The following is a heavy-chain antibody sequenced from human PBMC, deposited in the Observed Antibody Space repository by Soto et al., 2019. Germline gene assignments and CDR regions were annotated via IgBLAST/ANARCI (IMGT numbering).Heavy chain of an antibody. V-gene: IGHV3-23*01. CDR3: AKVGSGWYYFDY. D-gene: IGHD6-19*01. CDR2: MSGSGAST. Sequence: PGGSLRLSCAASGFTFSNYPMSWVRQAPGKGLEWVSGMSGSGASTYYADSVKGRFTISRDNSKNTLYLQMNSLRGEDTAICYCAKVGSGWYYFDYWGQGTLVTVSS. J-gene: IGHJ4*02. CDR1: GFTFSNYP.